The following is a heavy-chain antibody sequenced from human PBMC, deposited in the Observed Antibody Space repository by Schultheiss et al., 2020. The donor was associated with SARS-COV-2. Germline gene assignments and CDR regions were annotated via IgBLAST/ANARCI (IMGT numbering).Heavy chain of an antibody. CDR1: GFTVSSNY. V-gene: IGHV3-23*01. D-gene: IGHD3-16*01. Sequence: GESLKISCAASGFTVSSNYMSWVRQAPGKGLEWVSTISGSGSTTYYADSVKGRFTISRDNSKNTLYLQMNGLRAEDTAVYYCAKDLGAYYYYYGMDVWGQGTTVTVSS. CDR2: ISGSGSTT. J-gene: IGHJ6*02. CDR3: AKDLGAYYYYYGMDV.